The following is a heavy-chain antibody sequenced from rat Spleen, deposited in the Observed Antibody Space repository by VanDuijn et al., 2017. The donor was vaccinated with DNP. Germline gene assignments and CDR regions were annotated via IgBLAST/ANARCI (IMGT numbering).Heavy chain of an antibody. Sequence: EVQLQESGPGLVKPSQSLSLTCSVTGYSITNNYWGWVRKFPGNKMEWVGHITYSGDTSYNPSLRSRISITRDTSKNQFFLQVNSVTTEDTATYYCARGATGDYWGQGVMVTVSS. CDR3: ARGATGDY. CDR1: GYSITNNY. CDR2: ITYSGDT. D-gene: IGHD1-11*01. J-gene: IGHJ2*01. V-gene: IGHV3-1*01.